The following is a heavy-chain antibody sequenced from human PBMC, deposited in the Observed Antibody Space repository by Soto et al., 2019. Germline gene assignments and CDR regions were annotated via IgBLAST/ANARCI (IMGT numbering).Heavy chain of an antibody. CDR2: ITSDGNIR. CDR1: GFTFSSYT. V-gene: IGHV3-30-3*01. CDR3: ARALIPYCSRNSCRYFDY. J-gene: IGHJ4*02. D-gene: IGHD2-8*01. Sequence: VQLVESGGGVVQPGGSLRLSCAASGFTFSSYTMHWVRQAPGKGLEWVAVITSDGNIRLYADSVKGRFSISRDTSKDTLYLQMSSLRPEDTAVYYCARALIPYCSRNSCRYFDYWGQGTLVTVSS.